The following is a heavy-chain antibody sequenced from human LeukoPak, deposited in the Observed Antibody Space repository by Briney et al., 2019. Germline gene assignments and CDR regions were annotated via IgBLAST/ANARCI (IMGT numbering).Heavy chain of an antibody. J-gene: IGHJ6*03. CDR3: ASVVDSPFCSGGSCYSGYYYYMDV. D-gene: IGHD2-15*01. CDR1: GYTFTSYG. Sequence: ASVTVSCTASGYTFTSYGISWVRQAPGQGLEWMGWISAYNGNTNNAQKLQGRVTMTTDTSTSTAYIELRSLRTDATAVVYCASVVDSPFCSGGSCYSGYYYYMDVWGKGTTVTVSS. V-gene: IGHV1-18*01. CDR2: ISAYNGNT.